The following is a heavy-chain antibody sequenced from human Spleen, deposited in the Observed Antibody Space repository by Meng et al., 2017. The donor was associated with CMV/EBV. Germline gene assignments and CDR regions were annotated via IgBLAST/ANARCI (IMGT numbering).Heavy chain of an antibody. V-gene: IGHV3-21*01. CDR2: ISSSGTYI. CDR1: GFTFSTYA. D-gene: IGHD3-16*02. Sequence: GESLKISCAASGFTFSTYAMRWVRQAPGKGLEWVSSISSSGTYIYYADSVKGRFTISRDNAKNSLYQQMNSLRAEDAAIYHCARGGSYPYYFDYWGQGTLVTVSS. CDR3: ARGGSYPYYFDY. J-gene: IGHJ4*02.